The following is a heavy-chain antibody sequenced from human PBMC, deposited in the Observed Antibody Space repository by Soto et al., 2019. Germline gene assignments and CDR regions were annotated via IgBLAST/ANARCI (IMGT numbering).Heavy chain of an antibody. CDR2: ITPDGSST. J-gene: IGHJ4*02. CDR1: GFTFSSYW. V-gene: IGHV3-74*01. D-gene: IGHD5-12*01. CDR3: ARDLIIVDTPGDDFDY. Sequence: EVQLVESGGGLVQPGGSLRLSCATSGFTFSSYWMHWVRQAPGKGLMWVSRITPDGSSTSYADSVKGRFTISRDNAKNTWYLQMNGLRAEDTAIYYCARDLIIVDTPGDDFDYWGQGTLVAVSS.